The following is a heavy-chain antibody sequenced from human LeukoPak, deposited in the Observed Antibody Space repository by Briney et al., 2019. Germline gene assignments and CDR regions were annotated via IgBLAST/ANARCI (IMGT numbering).Heavy chain of an antibody. Sequence: PGGSLRLSCAASGFTFSSYAMHWVRQAPGKGLEWVAVISYDGSNKYYADSVKGRFTISRDNSKNTLYLQMNSLRAEDTAVYYCARPAGTQTFYFDYWGQGTLVTVSS. D-gene: IGHD6-13*01. CDR2: ISYDGSNK. CDR1: GFTFSSYA. CDR3: ARPAGTQTFYFDY. V-gene: IGHV3-30*04. J-gene: IGHJ4*02.